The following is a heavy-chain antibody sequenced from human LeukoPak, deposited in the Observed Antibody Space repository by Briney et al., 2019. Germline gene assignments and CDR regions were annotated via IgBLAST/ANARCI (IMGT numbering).Heavy chain of an antibody. CDR3: VSSIRNNRKFDY. CDR1: GGSFRNYY. V-gene: IGHV4-59*01. D-gene: IGHD1-14*01. Sequence: SETLSLTCTVSGGSFRNYYWSWIRQPPGKGLEWIAYIYYSGANDYNPSLKSRVTISVDASTNHFFLKLSSVTAADTAVYYCVSSIRNNRKFDYWGQGTLVTVSS. CDR2: IYYSGAN. J-gene: IGHJ4*02.